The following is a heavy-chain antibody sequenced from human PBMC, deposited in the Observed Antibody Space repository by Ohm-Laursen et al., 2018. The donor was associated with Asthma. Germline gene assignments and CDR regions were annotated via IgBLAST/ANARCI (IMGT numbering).Heavy chain of an antibody. J-gene: IGHJ4*02. CDR1: GYTFTGYY. V-gene: IGHV1-2*06. D-gene: IGHD3-22*01. Sequence: ASVKVSCNASGYTFTGYYMHWVRQAPGQGLEWMGRINPNSGGTNYAQKFQGRVTMTRDTSISTAYMELSRLRSDDTAVYYCARVSYYDSSGYPYWGQGTLVTVSS. CDR2: INPNSGGT. CDR3: ARVSYYDSSGYPY.